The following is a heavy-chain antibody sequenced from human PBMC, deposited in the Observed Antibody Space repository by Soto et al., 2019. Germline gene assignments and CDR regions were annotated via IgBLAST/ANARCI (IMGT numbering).Heavy chain of an antibody. CDR1: GFTFTRYS. CDR3: ARESEDLTSNFDY. CDR2: ISSTTNYI. Sequence: GGSLRLSCAASGFTFTRYSMNWVRQAPGKGLEWVSSISSTTNYIYYGDSMKGRFTISRDNAKNSLYLEMNGLRAEDTAVYYCARESEDLTSNFDYWGQGTLVTVSS. J-gene: IGHJ4*02. V-gene: IGHV3-21*06.